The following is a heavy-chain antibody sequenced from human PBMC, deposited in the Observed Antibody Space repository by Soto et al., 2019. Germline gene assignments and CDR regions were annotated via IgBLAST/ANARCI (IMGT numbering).Heavy chain of an antibody. CDR1: GFTFTRYS. CDR3: ARESEDLTSNFDY. CDR2: ISSTTNYI. Sequence: GGSLRLSCAASGFTFTRYSMNWVRQAPGKGLEWVSSISSTTNYIYYGDSMKGRFTISRDNAKNSLYLEMNGLRAEDTAVYYCARESEDLTSNFDYWGQGTLVTVSS. J-gene: IGHJ4*02. V-gene: IGHV3-21*06.